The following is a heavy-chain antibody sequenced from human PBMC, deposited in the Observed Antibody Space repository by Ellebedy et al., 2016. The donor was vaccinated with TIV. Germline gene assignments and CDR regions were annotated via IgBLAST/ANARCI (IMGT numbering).Heavy chain of an antibody. J-gene: IGHJ4*02. CDR2: ISGSVGNT. D-gene: IGHD3-10*01. CDR1: GFTFSSYG. Sequence: GESLKISCAASGFTFSSYGMNWVRQAPGKGLEWVSGISGSVGNTYHADSVKGRFTISRDNSKNTLFLQMNSLRAEDTAVYYCARVKLLWFESDCWGQGTLVTVSS. V-gene: IGHV3-23*01. CDR3: ARVKLLWFESDC.